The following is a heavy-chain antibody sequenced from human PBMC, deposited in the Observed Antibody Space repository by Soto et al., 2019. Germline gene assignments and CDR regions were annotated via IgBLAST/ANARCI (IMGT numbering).Heavy chain of an antibody. D-gene: IGHD1-1*01. Sequence: EVQLLESGGGLVQPGGSLRLSCAASGFTFSSYAMSWVCQAPGKGLEWVSAISGSGGSTYYADSVKGRFTISRDNSKNTLYLQMNSLRAEDTAVYYCAKVRRHSYYYYYGMDVWGQGTTVTVSS. CDR1: GFTFSSYA. J-gene: IGHJ6*02. V-gene: IGHV3-23*01. CDR2: ISGSGGST. CDR3: AKVRRHSYYYYYGMDV.